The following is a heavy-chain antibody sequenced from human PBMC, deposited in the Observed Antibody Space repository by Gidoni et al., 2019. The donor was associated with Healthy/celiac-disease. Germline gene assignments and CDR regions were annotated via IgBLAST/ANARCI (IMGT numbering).Heavy chain of an antibody. J-gene: IGHJ6*02. CDR1: GGTFSSYA. V-gene: IGHV1-69*06. CDR3: ARSGYCSSTSCATPAYYYYGMDV. Sequence: QVQLVQSGAEVKKPGSSVKVSCKASGGTFSSYAISWVRQAPGQGLEWMGGIIPIFGTANYAQKFQGRVTITADKSTSTAYMELSSLRSEDTAVYYCARSGYCSSTSCATPAYYYYGMDVWGQGTTVTVSS. CDR2: IIPIFGTA. D-gene: IGHD2-2*01.